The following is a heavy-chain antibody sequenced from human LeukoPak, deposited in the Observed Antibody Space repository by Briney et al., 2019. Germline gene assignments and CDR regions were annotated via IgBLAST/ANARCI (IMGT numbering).Heavy chain of an antibody. CDR2: ISSSGSTI. V-gene: IGHV3-48*03. CDR3: ARDWVTMVRTNHYYYGMDV. Sequence: PGGSLRLSCAASGFTFSSYEMNWVRQAPGKGLEWVSYISSSGSTIYYADSVKGRFTISRDNAKNSLYLQMNSLRAEDTAVYYCARDWVTMVRTNHYYYGMDVWGKGTTVTVSS. CDR1: GFTFSSYE. J-gene: IGHJ6*04. D-gene: IGHD3-10*01.